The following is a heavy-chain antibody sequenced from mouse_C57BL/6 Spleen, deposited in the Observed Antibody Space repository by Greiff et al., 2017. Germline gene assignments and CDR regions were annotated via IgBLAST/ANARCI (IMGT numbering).Heavy chain of an antibody. V-gene: IGHV5-9-1*02. CDR3: TRGPAKTGTYFDY. CDR2: ISSGGDYI. CDR1: GFTFSSYA. Sequence: EVQRMESGEGLVKPGGSLKLSCAASGFTFSSYAMSWVRQTPEKRLEWVAYISSGGDYIYYADTVKGRFTISRDNARNTLYLQMSSLKSEDTAMYYCTRGPAKTGTYFDYWGQGTTLTVSS. J-gene: IGHJ2*01. D-gene: IGHD4-1*01.